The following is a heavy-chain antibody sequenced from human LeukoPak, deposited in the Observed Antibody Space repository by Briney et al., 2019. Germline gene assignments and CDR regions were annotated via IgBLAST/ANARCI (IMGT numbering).Heavy chain of an antibody. D-gene: IGHD6-19*01. J-gene: IGHJ3*02. Sequence: PGGSLRLSCAASGFTFSSYAMSWVRQAPGKGLEWVSAISGSGGSTYYADSVKGRFTISRDNSKNTLYLQMNSLRAEDTAVYYCAKGVRGSSGWYEAFDIWGQGTMVTVSS. CDR1: GFTFSSYA. CDR2: ISGSGGST. CDR3: AKGVRGSSGWYEAFDI. V-gene: IGHV3-23*01.